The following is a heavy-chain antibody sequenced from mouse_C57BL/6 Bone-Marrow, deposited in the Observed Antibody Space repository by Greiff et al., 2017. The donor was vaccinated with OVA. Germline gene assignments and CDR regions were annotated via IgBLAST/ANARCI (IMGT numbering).Heavy chain of an antibody. D-gene: IGHD2-12*01. CDR2: INPNYGTT. CDR1: GYSFTDYY. J-gene: IGHJ1*03. CDR3: ARGGDDDWYFDV. Sequence: EVQLQQSGPELVKPGASVKISCKASGYSFTDYYMNWVKQSTGQSLEWIGVINPNYGTTSYHQKFKDKSTLTVDQSSSTAYMQLNSQTSEDSAVYYCARGGDDDWYFDVWGTGTTVTVSS. V-gene: IGHV1-39*01.